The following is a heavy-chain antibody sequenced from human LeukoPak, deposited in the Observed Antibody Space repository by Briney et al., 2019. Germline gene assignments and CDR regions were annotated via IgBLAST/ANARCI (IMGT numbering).Heavy chain of an antibody. J-gene: IGHJ3*02. CDR2: ISSSSYI. CDR1: GFTFSSYS. Sequence: GGSLRLSCAASGFTFSSYSMNWVRQAPGKGLEWVSSISSSSYIYYADSVKGRFTISRDNAKNSLYLQMNSLRAEDTAVYYCASLDSSGYHDAFDIWGQGTMVTVSS. D-gene: IGHD3-22*01. V-gene: IGHV3-21*01. CDR3: ASLDSSGYHDAFDI.